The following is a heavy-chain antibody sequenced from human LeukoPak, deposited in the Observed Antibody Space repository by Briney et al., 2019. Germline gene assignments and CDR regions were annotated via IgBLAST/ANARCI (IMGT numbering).Heavy chain of an antibody. CDR1: GGSFSGYY. Sequence: SETLSLTCAVYGGSFSGYYWSWIRQPPGKGLEWIGEINHSGSTNYNPSLKSRVTISVDTSKNQFSLKLSSVTAADTAVYYCARASSSWSYFDYRGQGTLVTVSS. CDR2: INHSGST. CDR3: ARASSSWSYFDY. V-gene: IGHV4-34*01. J-gene: IGHJ4*02. D-gene: IGHD6-13*01.